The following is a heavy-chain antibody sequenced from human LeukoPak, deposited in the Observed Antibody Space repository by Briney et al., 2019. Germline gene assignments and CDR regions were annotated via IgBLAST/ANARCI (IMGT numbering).Heavy chain of an antibody. D-gene: IGHD3-10*01. CDR1: GFTFSSYA. CDR3: AKDVIEELLWFGEVDY. V-gene: IGHV3-23*01. Sequence: PGGSLRLSCAASGFTFSSYAMSWVRQAPGKGLERVSAISGSGGSTYYADSVKGRFTISRDNSKNTLYLQMNSLRAEDTAVYYCAKDVIEELLWFGEVDYWGQGTLVTVSS. CDR2: ISGSGGST. J-gene: IGHJ4*02.